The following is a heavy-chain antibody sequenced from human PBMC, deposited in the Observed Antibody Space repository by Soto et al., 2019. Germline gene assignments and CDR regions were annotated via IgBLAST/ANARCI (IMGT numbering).Heavy chain of an antibody. Sequence: SETLSLTCAVYGGSFSGYYWSWIRQPPGKGLEWIGEINHSGSTNYNPSLKSRVTISVDTSKNQFSLKLSSVTAADTAVYYCARGQAVVAATGGSGWFDPWGQGTLVTVSS. CDR2: INHSGST. D-gene: IGHD2-15*01. CDR1: GGSFSGYY. V-gene: IGHV4-34*01. CDR3: ARGQAVVAATGGSGWFDP. J-gene: IGHJ5*02.